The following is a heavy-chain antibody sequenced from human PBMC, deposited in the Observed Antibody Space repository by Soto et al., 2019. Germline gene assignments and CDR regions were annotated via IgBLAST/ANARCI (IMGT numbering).Heavy chain of an antibody. Sequence: QVQLVQSGAEVKKPGSSVKVSCKASGGTFSSYTISWVRQAPGQGLEWMGRIIPILGIANYAQKFQGRVTIDEDKSTSTAYMELCSLRSEDTAVYYCARDGANYGDYGFDPWGQGTLVTVSS. D-gene: IGHD4-17*01. CDR2: IIPILGIA. J-gene: IGHJ5*02. V-gene: IGHV1-69*08. CDR1: GGTFSSYT. CDR3: ARDGANYGDYGFDP.